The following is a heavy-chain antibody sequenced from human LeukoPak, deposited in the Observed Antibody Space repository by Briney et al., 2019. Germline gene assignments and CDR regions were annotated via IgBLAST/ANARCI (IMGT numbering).Heavy chain of an antibody. CDR1: GFTFSSYSMN. J-gene: IGHJ6*03. CDR3: ARHYSSSFYMDV. CDR2: IYYSVST. D-gene: IGHD6-13*01. Sequence: GSLRLSCAASGFTFSSYSMNWVRQAPGKGLEWIGTIYYSVSTYYNPSLKSRVTISVDTSKNQFSLKLRSVTAADTAVYYCARHYSSSFYMDVWGKGTTVTVSS. V-gene: IGHV4-39*01.